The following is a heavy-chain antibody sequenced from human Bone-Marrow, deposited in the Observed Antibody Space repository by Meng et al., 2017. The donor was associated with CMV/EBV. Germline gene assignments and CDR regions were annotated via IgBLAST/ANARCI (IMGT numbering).Heavy chain of an antibody. CDR1: GGTFSSYA. D-gene: IGHD1-14*01. Sequence: SVKVSCKASGGTFSSYAISWVRQAPGQGLEWMGGIIPILGIANYAQRFQGRVTITADKSTSTAYMELSSLRSEDTAVYYCASPPSNHAFDIWGQGTMVTVSS. J-gene: IGHJ3*02. CDR2: IIPILGIA. CDR3: ASPPSNHAFDI. V-gene: IGHV1-69*10.